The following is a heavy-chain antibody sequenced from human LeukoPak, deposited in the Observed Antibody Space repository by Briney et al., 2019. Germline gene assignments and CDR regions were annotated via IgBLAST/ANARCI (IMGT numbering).Heavy chain of an antibody. CDR3: ARTLAAATDFHYYYYMDV. Sequence: PSETLSLTXTVSGGSISSGSYYWSWIRQPAGKGLEWIGRIYTSGSTNYNPSLKSRVTISVDTSKNQFSLKLSSVTAADTAVYYCARTLAAATDFHYYYYMDVWGKGTTVTVSS. V-gene: IGHV4-61*02. J-gene: IGHJ6*03. CDR1: GGSISSGSYY. D-gene: IGHD6-25*01. CDR2: IYTSGST.